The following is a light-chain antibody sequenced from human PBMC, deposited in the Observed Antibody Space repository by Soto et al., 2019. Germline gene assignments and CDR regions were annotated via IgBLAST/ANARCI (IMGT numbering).Light chain of an antibody. Sequence: QSVLTQPASVSGSPGQSITISCTGTSSDVGSYNFVSWYQQHPGKAPKLMIYEVSKRPSGVSNGFSGSTSGNTASLTISGLQAEDEADYYCCSYAGSYTYVFGTGTKLTVL. CDR1: SSDVGSYNF. CDR2: EVS. J-gene: IGLJ1*01. V-gene: IGLV2-23*02. CDR3: CSYAGSYTYV.